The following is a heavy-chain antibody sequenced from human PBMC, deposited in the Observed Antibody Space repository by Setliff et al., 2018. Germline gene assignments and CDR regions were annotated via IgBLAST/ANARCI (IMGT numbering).Heavy chain of an antibody. D-gene: IGHD3-3*01. CDR1: GGSISSSNW. CDR3: ARGIPAYDFWSGYYIGYYYYMDV. J-gene: IGHJ6*03. V-gene: IGHV4-4*02. Sequence: SETLSLTCAVSGGSISSSNWWNWVRQPPGKGLEWIGEIYHSGSTNYNPSLKSRVTISVDKSKNQFSLQLSSVTAADTAVYYCARGIPAYDFWSGYYIGYYYYMDVGGKGTTVTVSS. CDR2: IYHSGST.